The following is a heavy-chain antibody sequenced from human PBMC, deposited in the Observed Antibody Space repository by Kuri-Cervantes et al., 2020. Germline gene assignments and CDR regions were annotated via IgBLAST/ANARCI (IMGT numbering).Heavy chain of an antibody. J-gene: IGHJ4*02. Sequence: ASVKVSCKASGYTFTSYGISWVRQAPGQGLEWMGWISAYNGNTNYAQKLQGRVTMTTDTSTSTAYMELRSLRSDDTAVYYCARDYDATIFGVATPGNFDYWGQGTLVTVSS. CDR1: GYTFTSYG. CDR2: ISAYNGNT. D-gene: IGHD3-3*01. CDR3: ARDYDATIFGVATPGNFDY. V-gene: IGHV1-18*01.